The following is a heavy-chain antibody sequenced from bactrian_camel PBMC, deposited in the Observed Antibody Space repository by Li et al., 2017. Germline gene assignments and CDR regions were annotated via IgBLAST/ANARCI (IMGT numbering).Heavy chain of an antibody. Sequence: VQLVESGGGLVQPGGSLRLSCATSGFTFSTYWMYWVRQAPGKGLEWVSAINSGGDSTYYADSVKGRFTISRDNAKNTVYLQLNSLKTDDTAMYHCATERGPLYSDPFGYWGQGTQVTVS. V-gene: IGHV3S1*01. CDR2: INSGGDST. D-gene: IGHD4*01. CDR1: GFTFSTYW. J-gene: IGHJ6*01. CDR3: ATERGPLYSDPFGY.